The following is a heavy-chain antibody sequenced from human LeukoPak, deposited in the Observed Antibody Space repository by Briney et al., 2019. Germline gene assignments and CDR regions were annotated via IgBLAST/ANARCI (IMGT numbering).Heavy chain of an antibody. V-gene: IGHV3-30*18. CDR2: ISYDGSNN. D-gene: IGHD6-6*01. CDR3: AKGPHDYSSWPTADY. J-gene: IGHJ4*02. CDR1: GFTFSSYG. Sequence: PRGSLRLSCAASGFTFSSYGMHWVRQAPGKGLEWVAVISYDGSNNYYADSVKGRFTIYRDNSKNTLYMQMNSLRAEDTAEYYCAKGPHDYSSWPTADYWHRGTLVTVSS.